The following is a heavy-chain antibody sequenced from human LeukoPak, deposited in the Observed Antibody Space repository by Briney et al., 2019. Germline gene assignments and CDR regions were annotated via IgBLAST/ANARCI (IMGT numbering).Heavy chain of an antibody. CDR2: IYTSGST. CDR1: GGSISSYY. Sequence: PSETLSLTCTVSGGSISSYYWSWIRQPAGKGLEWIGRIYTSGSTNYNPSLKSRVTISVDKSKNQFSLKLSSVTAADTAVYYCARDPAQERYCSSTSCPEGWFDPWGQGTLVTVSS. CDR3: ARDPAQERYCSSTSCPEGWFDP. V-gene: IGHV4-4*07. J-gene: IGHJ5*02. D-gene: IGHD2-2*01.